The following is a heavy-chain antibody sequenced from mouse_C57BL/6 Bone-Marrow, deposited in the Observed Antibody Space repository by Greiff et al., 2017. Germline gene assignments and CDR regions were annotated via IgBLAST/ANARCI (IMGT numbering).Heavy chain of an antibody. CDR2: ISDGGSYT. J-gene: IGHJ2*01. CDR3: ARDYYYYGSSFDY. Sequence: EVKLVESGGGLVKPGGSLKLSCAASGFTFSSYAMSWVRQTPEKRLEWVATISDGGSYTYYPDNVKGRFTISRDNAKNNLYLQMSHLKSEDTAMYYCARDYYYYGSSFDYWGQGTTLTVSS. V-gene: IGHV5-4*01. D-gene: IGHD1-1*01. CDR1: GFTFSSYA.